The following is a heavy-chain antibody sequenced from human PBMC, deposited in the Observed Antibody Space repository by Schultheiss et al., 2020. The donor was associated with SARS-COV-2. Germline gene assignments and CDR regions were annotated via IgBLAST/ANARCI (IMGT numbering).Heavy chain of an antibody. CDR3: ARLEVYGDYRWFDP. CDR2: IIPIFGTA. D-gene: IGHD4-17*01. Sequence: SVKVSCKASGGTFSSYAISWVRQAPGQGLEWMGGIIPIFGTANYAQKFQGRVTITADKSTSTAYMELSSLRSEDTAVYYCARLEVYGDYRWFDPWGQGTLVTVSS. CDR1: GGTFSSYA. V-gene: IGHV1-69*06. J-gene: IGHJ5*02.